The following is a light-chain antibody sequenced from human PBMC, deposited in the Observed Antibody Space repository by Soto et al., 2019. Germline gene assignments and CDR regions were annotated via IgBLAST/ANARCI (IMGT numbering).Light chain of an antibody. Sequence: EIVMTQYPATLSLSPGERATVSCRASQSVSSNLAWYQQKPGQAPRLLIYGASTRATGISARFSGSGSGTEFTLTISSLQSEDFAVYYCQQYNNWPPTFGGGTKVDIK. CDR3: QQYNNWPPT. CDR2: GAS. V-gene: IGKV3-15*01. J-gene: IGKJ4*01. CDR1: QSVSSN.